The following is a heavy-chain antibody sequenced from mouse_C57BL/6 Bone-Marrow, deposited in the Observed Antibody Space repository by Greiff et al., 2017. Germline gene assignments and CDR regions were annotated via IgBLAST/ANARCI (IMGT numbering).Heavy chain of an antibody. D-gene: IGHD1-3*01. Sequence: VQLQQSGAELVRPGASVKLSCKASGYTFTDYYINWVKQRPGQGLEWIARIYPGSGNTYYNEKFKGKATLTAEKSSSTAYMQLSSLTSEDSAVYFCARSSLWYFDVWGTGTTVTVSS. CDR2: IYPGSGNT. CDR1: GYTFTDYY. V-gene: IGHV1-76*01. J-gene: IGHJ1*03. CDR3: ARSSLWYFDV.